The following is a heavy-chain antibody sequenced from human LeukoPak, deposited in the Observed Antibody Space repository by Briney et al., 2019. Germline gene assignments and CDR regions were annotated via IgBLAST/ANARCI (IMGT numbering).Heavy chain of an antibody. J-gene: IGHJ4*02. CDR1: GFNFRSYE. CDR2: ISNTDETR. V-gene: IGHV3-48*03. CDR3: AREIVSAVAGNFDY. D-gene: IGHD6-19*01. Sequence: GGSLRLSCAASGFNFRSYEMNWVRQAPGKGLEWVSYISNTDETRTYADSVKGRFTISRDNAKNSLHLEMNSLRAENTAVYYCAREIVSAVAGNFDYWGQGTLVTVSS.